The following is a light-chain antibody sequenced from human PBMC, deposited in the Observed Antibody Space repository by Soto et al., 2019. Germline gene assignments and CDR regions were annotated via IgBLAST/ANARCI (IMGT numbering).Light chain of an antibody. Sequence: AIQLTQSPSSLSASVGDRVTITCRASQDISSSLAWYQQKAGKDPKLLIYGASILQSGVPSGFSGSGFGTDFTLTISSLRAEDFAIYFCQQTKSYPSTFGGGTKVDIK. CDR2: GAS. CDR3: QQTKSYPST. J-gene: IGKJ4*01. V-gene: IGKV1-13*02. CDR1: QDISSS.